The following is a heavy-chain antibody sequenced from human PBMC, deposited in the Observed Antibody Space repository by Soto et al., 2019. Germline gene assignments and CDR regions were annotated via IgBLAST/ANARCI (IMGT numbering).Heavy chain of an antibody. V-gene: IGHV3-53*01. J-gene: IGHJ6*01. D-gene: IGHD3-22*01. CDR3: STANRAYYYGVSGYYVGMDV. CDR1: GFTVSSNY. CDR2: SYSGGST. Sequence: GGSLRLSCAAFGFTVSSNYMSWVRLAPGKGREGVSVSYSGGSTYYADSVKGRFTISRDNSKHTLYLQMSIRRAEDRAVYYCSTANRAYYYGVSGYYVGMDVWGQGTRVTVSS.